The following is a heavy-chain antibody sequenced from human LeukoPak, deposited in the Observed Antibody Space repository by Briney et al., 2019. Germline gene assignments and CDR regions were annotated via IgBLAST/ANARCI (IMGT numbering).Heavy chain of an antibody. J-gene: IGHJ4*02. CDR3: TTALRWELLQWDY. V-gene: IGHV3-15*01. CDR1: GFTFSNAW. Sequence: PGGSLRLSCAASGFTFSNAWMSWVRQAPGAGLEWVGRIKSKTDGETTDYAAPVKGRFTISRDDSKNTLYLQMNSLKTEDTAVYYCTTALRWELLQWDYWGQGTLVTVSS. D-gene: IGHD1-26*01. CDR2: IKSKTDGETT.